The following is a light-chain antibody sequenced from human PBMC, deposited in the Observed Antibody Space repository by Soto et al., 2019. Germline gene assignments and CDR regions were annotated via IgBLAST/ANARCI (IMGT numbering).Light chain of an antibody. V-gene: IGKV1-5*01. CDR1: QSISSW. CDR2: DAS. CDR3: QQYENYWT. J-gene: IGKJ1*01. Sequence: DIQMTQSPSTLSASMGDRVTITCRASQSISSWLAWYQQKPGKAPKLLIYDASNLERGVPSRFSGSGSGTEFTLTISNLQPDDFATYYCQQYENYWTFGQGAKVDIK.